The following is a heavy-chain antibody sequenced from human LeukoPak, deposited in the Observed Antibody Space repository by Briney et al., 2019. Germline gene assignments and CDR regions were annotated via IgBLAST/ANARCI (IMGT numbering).Heavy chain of an antibody. D-gene: IGHD3-9*01. J-gene: IGHJ5*02. CDR3: ARAGLRYFDWGNWFDP. Sequence: GGSLRLSCAASGFTFSSYSMNWVRQAPGKGLEWVSSISSSSSYIYYADSVKGRFTISRDNAKNSLYLQMNSLRAEDTAVYYCARAGLRYFDWGNWFDPWGQGTLVTVSS. V-gene: IGHV3-21*01. CDR1: GFTFSSYS. CDR2: ISSSSSYI.